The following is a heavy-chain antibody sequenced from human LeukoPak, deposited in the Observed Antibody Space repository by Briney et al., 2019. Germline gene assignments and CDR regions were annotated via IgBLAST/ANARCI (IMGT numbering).Heavy chain of an antibody. CDR2: IYSGGST. Sequence: PGGSLRLSCAASGFTVSSNYMSWVRQAPGKGLEWVSVIYSGGSTYYADSVKGRFTISRDNSKNTLYLQTNSLRAEDTAVYYCASSQNYYDSSGEAFDIWGQGTMVTVSS. D-gene: IGHD3-22*01. J-gene: IGHJ3*02. V-gene: IGHV3-53*01. CDR1: GFTVSSNY. CDR3: ASSQNYYDSSGEAFDI.